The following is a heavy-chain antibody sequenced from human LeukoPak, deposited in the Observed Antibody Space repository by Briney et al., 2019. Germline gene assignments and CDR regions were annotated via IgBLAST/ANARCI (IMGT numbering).Heavy chain of an antibody. Sequence: PSETLSLTCAVSGGSISSGGYSWSWIRQPPGKGLEWIGYIYHSGSTYYNPSLKSRVTISVDRSKNQFSLKLSSVTAADTAMYYCARITMVRGVFDYWGQGTLVTVSS. J-gene: IGHJ4*02. V-gene: IGHV4-30-2*01. CDR1: GGSISSGGYS. D-gene: IGHD3-10*01. CDR3: ARITMVRGVFDY. CDR2: IYHSGST.